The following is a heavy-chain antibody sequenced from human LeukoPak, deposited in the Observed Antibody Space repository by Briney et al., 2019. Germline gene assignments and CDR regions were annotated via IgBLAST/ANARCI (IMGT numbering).Heavy chain of an antibody. CDR1: GFTFSSYA. J-gene: IGHJ4*02. V-gene: IGHV3-30-3*01. Sequence: PGGSLRLSCAASGFTFSSYAMHWVRQAPGKGLEWVAVISYDGSNKYYADSVKGRFTISRDNSKSTLYLQMNSLRAEDTAVYYCARDFLPAAITTADYWGQGTLVTVSS. CDR2: ISYDGSNK. CDR3: ARDFLPAAITTADY. D-gene: IGHD2-2*02.